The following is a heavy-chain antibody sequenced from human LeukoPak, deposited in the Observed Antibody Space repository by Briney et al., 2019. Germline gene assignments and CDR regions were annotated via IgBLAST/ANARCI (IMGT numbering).Heavy chain of an antibody. D-gene: IGHD3-16*02. Sequence: GGSLRLSCAASGFTFSSYGMHWVRQAPGKGLEWVAFIRYDGSNKYYADSVKGRFTISRDNAKNSLYLQMNSLRAEDTAVYYCARDIDYYDYVWGSYREIDYWGQGTLVTVSS. CDR1: GFTFSSYG. CDR2: IRYDGSNK. J-gene: IGHJ4*02. CDR3: ARDIDYYDYVWGSYREIDY. V-gene: IGHV3-30*02.